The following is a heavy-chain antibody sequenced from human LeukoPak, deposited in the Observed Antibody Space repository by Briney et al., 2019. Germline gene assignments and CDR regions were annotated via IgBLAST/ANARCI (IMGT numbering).Heavy chain of an antibody. V-gene: IGHV1-18*01. CDR3: AREGFCSGTNCPAVY. Sequence: ASVKVSCKASGYTFTSYSITWVRQAPGQGLEWMGWISAYNGNTNYAQKLQGRVALTGDTSASTVFMELSSLTSEDTAVYYCAREGFCSGTNCPAVYWGQGTLVTVSS. D-gene: IGHD2-2*01. J-gene: IGHJ4*02. CDR1: GYTFTSYS. CDR2: ISAYNGNT.